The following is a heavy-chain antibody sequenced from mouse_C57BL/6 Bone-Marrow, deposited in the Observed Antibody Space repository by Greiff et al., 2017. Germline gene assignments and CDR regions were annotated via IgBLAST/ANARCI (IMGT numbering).Heavy chain of an antibody. V-gene: IGHV2-5*01. CDR1: GFSLTSYG. CDR2: IWRGGST. CDR3: ANDGYYLYYAMDY. J-gene: IGHJ4*01. Sequence: VQLVESGPGLVQPSQSLSITCTVSGFSLTSYGVHWVRQSPGKGLEWLGVIWRGGSTDYNAAFMSRLSITKDNSKSQVFFKMNSLQADDTAIYYCANDGYYLYYAMDYWGQGTSVTVSS. D-gene: IGHD2-3*01.